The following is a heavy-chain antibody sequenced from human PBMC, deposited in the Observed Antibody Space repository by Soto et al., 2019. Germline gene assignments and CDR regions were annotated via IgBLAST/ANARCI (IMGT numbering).Heavy chain of an antibody. CDR1: GVSMISYY. J-gene: IGHJ4*02. D-gene: IGHD5-12*01. CDR3: AIRRVATETFDY. V-gene: IGHV4-59*08. Sequence: QVRLQESGPGLVKPSETLSLTCTVSGVSMISYYWSWIRQPPGRGLEWIGFIYYAVSTKYNPSLNTPFTSSVDTPKNQFTLTVISVTAADTAVYYCAIRRVATETFDYWGQGTLVTGSA. CDR2: IYYAVST.